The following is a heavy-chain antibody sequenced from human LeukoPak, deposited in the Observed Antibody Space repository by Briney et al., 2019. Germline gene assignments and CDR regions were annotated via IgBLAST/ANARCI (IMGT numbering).Heavy chain of an antibody. CDR1: GFTFSSYG. CDR3: ARGTYSNGWCYLDY. CDR2: FSYDGINK. V-gene: IGHV3-33*01. J-gene: IGHJ4*02. D-gene: IGHD6-19*01. Sequence: PGRSLRLSCAASGFTFSSYGMHWVRQAPGKGLEWVAVFSYDGINKDYADFVKGRFTISRDNSKNTLYLQMNSPRAEDTAVYYCARGTYSNGWCYLDYWGQGTLVTVSS.